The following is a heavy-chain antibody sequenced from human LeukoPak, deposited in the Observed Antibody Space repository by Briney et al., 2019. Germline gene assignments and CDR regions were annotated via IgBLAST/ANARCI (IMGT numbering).Heavy chain of an antibody. CDR3: AKDTWVRRYFDY. V-gene: IGHV3-23*01. CDR2: IGSGGATT. Sequence: PGGSLRLSCAASGFTFSSYAMSWVRQAPGKGLGWVSAIGSGGATTYYADSVKGRFTISRDNSKNTLFLQMNSLRAEDTAVYYCAKDTWVRRYFDYWGQGTLVTVSS. J-gene: IGHJ4*02. D-gene: IGHD2/OR15-2a*01. CDR1: GFTFSSYA.